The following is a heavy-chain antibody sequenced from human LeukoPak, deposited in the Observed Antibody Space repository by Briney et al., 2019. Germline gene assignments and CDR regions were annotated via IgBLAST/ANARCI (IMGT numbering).Heavy chain of an antibody. CDR3: ARQSTADV. Sequence: SETLSLTCTVSGVSISSSSYYWGWLRQAPGKGLEWIGSICYSGSTYYHPALKSRVTISVDTSKNQFLRKLSSVTAADTAVYYCARQSTADVWGKGTTVTVSS. V-gene: IGHV4-39*01. J-gene: IGHJ6*04. CDR2: ICYSGST. D-gene: IGHD2-2*01. CDR1: GVSISSSSYY.